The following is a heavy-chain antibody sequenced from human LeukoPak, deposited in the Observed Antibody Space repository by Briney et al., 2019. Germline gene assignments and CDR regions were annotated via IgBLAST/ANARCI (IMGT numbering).Heavy chain of an antibody. Sequence: SETLSLTCTVSGGSISSYYWSWIRQPAGKGLEWIGRIYATGSTNYNPSLMSRVTMSVDTSKNQFSLNLNSVTAADTAVYYCARVGYSSGWYPLDYWGQGTLVTVSS. CDR3: ARVGYSSGWYPLDY. J-gene: IGHJ4*02. V-gene: IGHV4-4*07. D-gene: IGHD6-19*01. CDR2: IYATGST. CDR1: GGSISSYY.